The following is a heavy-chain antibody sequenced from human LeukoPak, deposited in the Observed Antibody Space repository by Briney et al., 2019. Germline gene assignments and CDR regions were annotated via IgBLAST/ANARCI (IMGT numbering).Heavy chain of an antibody. D-gene: IGHD1-1*01. CDR1: GFTFDDYA. V-gene: IGHV3-9*01. Sequence: GRSLRLSCAASGFTFDDYAMHWVRQAPGKGLEWVSGISWNSGSIGYADSVKGRFTISRDNAKNSLYLQMNSLRAEDTALYYCAKTKLENYYYYGMGVWGQGTTVTVSS. CDR2: ISWNSGSI. CDR3: AKTKLENYYYYGMGV. J-gene: IGHJ6*02.